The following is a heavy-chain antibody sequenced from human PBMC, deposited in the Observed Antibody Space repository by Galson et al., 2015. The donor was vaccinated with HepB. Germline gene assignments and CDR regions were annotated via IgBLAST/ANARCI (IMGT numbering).Heavy chain of an antibody. CDR2: ISGCGGST. V-gene: IGHV3-23*01. D-gene: IGHD2-15*01. J-gene: IGHJ6*02. Sequence: SLRLSCAASGFTFDSYAMSWVRQAPGKGLEWVSSISGCGGSTYYADSVKGRFTISRDNSKNTLYLQMNSLRAEDTAVYYCAKDRTGSVVKSMDVWGQGTTVTVSS. CDR3: AKDRTGSVVKSMDV. CDR1: GFTFDSYA.